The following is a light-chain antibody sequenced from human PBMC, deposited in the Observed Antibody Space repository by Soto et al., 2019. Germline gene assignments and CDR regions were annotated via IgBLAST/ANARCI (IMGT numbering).Light chain of an antibody. V-gene: IGKV3-20*01. J-gene: IGKJ5*01. CDR3: QQYGSSPFT. CDR1: QSVSSSY. CDR2: GAS. Sequence: EVGLTQYPGSLSLSPEERATLSCRASQSVSSSYLAWYQQKPGQAPRLLIYGASSRATGIPDRFSGSGSGTDFTLTISRLEPEDFAVYYCQQYGSSPFTFGQGTRLEIK.